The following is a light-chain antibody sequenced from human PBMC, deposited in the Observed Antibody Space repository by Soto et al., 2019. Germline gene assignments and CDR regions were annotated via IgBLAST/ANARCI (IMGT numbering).Light chain of an antibody. V-gene: IGKV3-20*01. CDR3: RQYGNSPQT. CDR2: GAS. CDR1: QNVGSSY. J-gene: IGKJ2*01. Sequence: EIVLTQSPGTLSLSPGERATLSCRASQNVGSSYLAWYQQKPGQAPRLLIYGASNRATGIPDRFSGSGSVTDFTLAISRLEPEDFAVYYCRQYGNSPQTFSQDIKLEIK.